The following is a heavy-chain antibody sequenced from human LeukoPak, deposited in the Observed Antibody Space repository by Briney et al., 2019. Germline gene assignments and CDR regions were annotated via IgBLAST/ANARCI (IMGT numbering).Heavy chain of an antibody. CDR3: AKTGGPWD. CDR2: IFSDGTT. Sequence: GGSLRLSCAASGFTVGSSFMTWVRQAPGKGLEWVSVIFSDGTTYYTDSVKGRFTISRDNSKNTLYLQLNSLRAEDTAVYYCAKTGGPWDWGQGTLVTVSS. CDR1: GFTVGSSF. D-gene: IGHD7-27*01. V-gene: IGHV3-53*01. J-gene: IGHJ4*02.